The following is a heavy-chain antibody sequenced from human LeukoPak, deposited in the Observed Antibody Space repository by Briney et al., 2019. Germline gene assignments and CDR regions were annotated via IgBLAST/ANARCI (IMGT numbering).Heavy chain of an antibody. CDR1: GGSISSYY. J-gene: IGHJ6*02. CDR3: AREDCSSTSCYYYYYYGMDV. Sequence: SETLSLTCTVSGGSISSYYWSWIRQPPGKGLEWIGYIYYSGSTNYNPSLKSRVTISVDTSKNQFSLKLSSVTAADTAVYYCAREDCSSTSCYYYYYYGMDVWGQGTTVTVSS. D-gene: IGHD2-2*01. CDR2: IYYSGST. V-gene: IGHV4-59*01.